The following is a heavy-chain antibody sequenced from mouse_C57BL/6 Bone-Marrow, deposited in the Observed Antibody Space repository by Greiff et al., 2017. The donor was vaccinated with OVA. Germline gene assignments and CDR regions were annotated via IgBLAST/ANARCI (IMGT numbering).Heavy chain of an antibody. CDR2: IWGGGSP. CDR3: ATIYDDYAWFAY. CDR1: GFSLTSYG. D-gene: IGHD2-4*01. Sequence: VQLVESGPGLVAPSQSLSISCTVSGFSLTSYGVDWVRQPPGQGLEWLGVIWGGGSPNYTSALMSRLSISKDNSKSQVFLKMNSLQTYDTAMYYCATIYDDYAWFAYWGQGTLVTVSA. V-gene: IGHV2-9*01. J-gene: IGHJ3*01.